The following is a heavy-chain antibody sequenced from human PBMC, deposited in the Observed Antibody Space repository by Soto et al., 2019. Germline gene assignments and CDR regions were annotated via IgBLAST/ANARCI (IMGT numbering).Heavy chain of an antibody. V-gene: IGHV4-34*01. Sequence: QVQLQQWGAGLLKPSETLSLTCAVYGGSFSGYYWSWVRQPQGKGREWIGEINHSGSTNYNPSLKGRVTISVDTSKHQFSLKLSSVTAADTAVYYCARRIAAARRPFDYWGQGTLVTVSS. CDR2: INHSGST. J-gene: IGHJ4*02. D-gene: IGHD6-13*01. CDR1: GGSFSGYY. CDR3: ARRIAAARRPFDY.